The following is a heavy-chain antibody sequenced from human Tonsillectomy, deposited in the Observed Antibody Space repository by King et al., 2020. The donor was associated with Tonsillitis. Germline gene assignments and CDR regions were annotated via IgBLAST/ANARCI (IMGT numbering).Heavy chain of an antibody. CDR2: IYYSGST. V-gene: IGHV4-59*01. CDR1: GGAISNYY. Sequence: VQLQESGPGLVKPSETLSLTCSVSGGAISNYYWNWIRQSPGKGLEWIGYIYYSGSTNYNPSLKSRVTISVDTSKNQFSLKLSSVTAADTAVYYCARGGDYYDSSGYYSVPPDYWGQGTLVTVSS. D-gene: IGHD3-22*01. CDR3: ARGGDYYDSSGYYSVPPDY. J-gene: IGHJ4*02.